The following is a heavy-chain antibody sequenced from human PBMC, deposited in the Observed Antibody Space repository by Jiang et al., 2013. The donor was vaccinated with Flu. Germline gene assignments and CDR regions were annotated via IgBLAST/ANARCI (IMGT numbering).Heavy chain of an antibody. D-gene: IGHD3-3*01. Sequence: KPSETLSLTCAVYGGSFSGYYWNWIRQPPGKGLEWIGDINHSGSTKYNPSLKSRVTISVDTSKNQFSLRLNSVTAADTAVYYCARGPLTNILEWLPYYMRVFDIWGRGTMVTVSS. CDR3: ARGPLTNILEWLPYYMRVFDI. CDR2: INHSGST. J-gene: IGHJ3*02. CDR1: GGSFSGYY. V-gene: IGHV4-34*01.